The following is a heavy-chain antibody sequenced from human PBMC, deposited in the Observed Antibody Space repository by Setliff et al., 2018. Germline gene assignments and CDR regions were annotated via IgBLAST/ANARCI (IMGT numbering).Heavy chain of an antibody. D-gene: IGHD6-13*01. CDR3: AKCTSWPEHFPH. J-gene: IGHJ1*01. CDR2: FYDSRGDT. V-gene: IGHV3-23*03. CDR1: GFAFSTYA. Sequence: PGGSLRLSCAASGFAFSTYAVSWVRQAPGKGLEWVSIFYDSRGDTYYADSVKGRFTVSKDNSKNTMYLQMNSLSDEDTAIYFCAKCTSWPEHFPHWGQGTLVTVSS.